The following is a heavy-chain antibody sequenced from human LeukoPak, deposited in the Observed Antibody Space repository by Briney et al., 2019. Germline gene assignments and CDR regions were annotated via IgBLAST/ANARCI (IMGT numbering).Heavy chain of an antibody. V-gene: IGHV3-74*03. J-gene: IGHJ4*02. Sequence: GGSLRLSCAASGFTFRTYWMHWVRQTPGKGLVWVSYINSDGSGATYADSVKGRFTISRDNADNTLYLQMNSLRAEDTALYYCVRCITTRRSPDLDYWGQGILVTVSS. D-gene: IGHD6-6*01. CDR3: VRCITTRRSPDLDY. CDR2: INSDGSGA. CDR1: GFTFRTYW.